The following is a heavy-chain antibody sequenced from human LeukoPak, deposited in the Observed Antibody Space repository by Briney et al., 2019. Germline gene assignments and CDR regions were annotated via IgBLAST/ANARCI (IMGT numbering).Heavy chain of an antibody. V-gene: IGHV1-2*02. J-gene: IGHJ3*02. CDR3: ARDQGLVGAVWYDYVWGSYRPNAFDI. CDR2: INPNSGGT. D-gene: IGHD3-16*02. Sequence: GASVKVSCKASGYTFTGYYMHWVRQAPGQGLEWMGWINPNSGGTNYAQKFQGRVTMTRDTSISTAYMELSRLRSDDTAVYYCARDQGLVGAVWYDYVWGSYRPNAFDIWGQGTMVTVSS. CDR1: GYTFTGYY.